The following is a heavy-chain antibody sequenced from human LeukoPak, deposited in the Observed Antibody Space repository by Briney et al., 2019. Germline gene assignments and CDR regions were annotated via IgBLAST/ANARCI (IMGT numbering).Heavy chain of an antibody. D-gene: IGHD3-9*01. J-gene: IGHJ6*02. CDR1: GFTFSSYA. CDR3: AKEPDYDILTPRDYYYGMDV. Sequence: PGGSLRLSCAASGFTFSSYAMHWVRQAPGKGLEWVAVISYDGSNKYYADSVKGRFTISRDNSKNTLYLQMNSLRAEDTAVYYCAKEPDYDILTPRDYYYGMDVWGQGTTVTVSS. CDR2: ISYDGSNK. V-gene: IGHV3-30-3*01.